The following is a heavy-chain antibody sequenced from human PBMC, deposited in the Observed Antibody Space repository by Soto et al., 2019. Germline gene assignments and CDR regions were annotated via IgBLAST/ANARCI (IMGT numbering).Heavy chain of an antibody. Sequence: GKGLEWIGYIYYSGSTNYNPSLKSRVTISVDTSKNQFSLKLSSVTAADTAVYYCSRVSRRVLRLDQLSYCGQGTLVPGS. CDR2: IYYSGST. V-gene: IGHV4-59*01. J-gene: IGHJ4*01. CDR3: SRVSRRVLRLDQLSY. D-gene: IGHD3-16*01.